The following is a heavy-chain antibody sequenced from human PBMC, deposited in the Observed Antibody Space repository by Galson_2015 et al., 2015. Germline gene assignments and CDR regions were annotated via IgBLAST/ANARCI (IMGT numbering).Heavy chain of an antibody. V-gene: IGHV3-53*01. CDR1: GFIVSSKF. CDR3: ARAGGGTYGSSNLDC. CDR2: IYSDGSP. J-gene: IGHJ4*02. Sequence: SLRLSCAASGFIVSSKFISWVRQAPGKGLEWVSVIYSDGSPYYADSVKGRFTISRDNSKNTVYLQMNSLRAEDTAVYYCARAGGGTYGSSNLDCWGRGSLITVSS. D-gene: IGHD3-10*01.